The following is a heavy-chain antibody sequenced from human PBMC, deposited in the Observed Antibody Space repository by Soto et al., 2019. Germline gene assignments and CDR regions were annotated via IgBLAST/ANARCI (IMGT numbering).Heavy chain of an antibody. D-gene: IGHD6-19*01. CDR3: ARERGLAPENWFDP. CDR2: ISGSTFVI. Sequence: GGSLRLSCAASGFTFSNYNMNWVRQAPGKGLERVSYISGSTFVIFYADSVKGRFTISRDNAKNLLYLQMNRLRDEDTVVYYCARERGLAPENWFDPWGLGTQVTVSS. V-gene: IGHV3-48*02. J-gene: IGHJ5*02. CDR1: GFTFSNYN.